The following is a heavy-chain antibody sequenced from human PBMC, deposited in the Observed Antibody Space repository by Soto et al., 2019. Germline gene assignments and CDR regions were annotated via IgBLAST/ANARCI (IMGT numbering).Heavy chain of an antibody. J-gene: IGHJ6*02. V-gene: IGHV6-1*01. CDR1: GDSVSSNSAG. D-gene: IGHD3-10*01. Sequence: SQTLSLTCVISGDSVSSNSAGWNWIRQSPSRGLEWLGRTYYKSKWNNDYALSVKSRITINPDTPKNQLPPHLYSVTPEDTAVYYCTGITWFRGMDVWGQGTPVTVSS. CDR3: TGITWFRGMDV. CDR2: TYYKSKWNN.